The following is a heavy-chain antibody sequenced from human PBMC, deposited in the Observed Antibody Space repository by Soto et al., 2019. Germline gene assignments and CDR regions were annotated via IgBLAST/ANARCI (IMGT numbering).Heavy chain of an antibody. V-gene: IGHV3-33*06. CDR1: GFTFSSYG. CDR2: IWYDGSNK. Sequence: GGSLRLSCAASGFTFSSYGMHWVRQAPGKGLEWVAVIWYDGSNKYYADSVKGRFTISRDNSKNTLYLQMNSLRAEDTAVYYCVNVRSTVLPPQCSFDFCCRGPLVSVSS. D-gene: IGHD4-17*01. J-gene: IGHJ2*01. CDR3: VNVRSTVLPPQCSFDF.